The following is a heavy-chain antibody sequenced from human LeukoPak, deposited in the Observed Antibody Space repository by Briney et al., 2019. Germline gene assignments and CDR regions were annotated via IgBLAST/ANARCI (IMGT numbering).Heavy chain of an antibody. CDR1: GYSFTSYW. D-gene: IGHD3-22*01. V-gene: IGHV5-51*01. J-gene: IGHJ3*02. CDR2: IYPGDSDT. CDR3: ARQGSSGYYPPDAFDI. Sequence: GESLKISCKGSGYSFTSYWIGWVRQMPGKGLEWMGIIYPGDSDTRYSPSFQGQVTISADKSISTAYPQWSSLKASDTAMYYCARQGSSGYYPPDAFDIWGQGTMVTVSS.